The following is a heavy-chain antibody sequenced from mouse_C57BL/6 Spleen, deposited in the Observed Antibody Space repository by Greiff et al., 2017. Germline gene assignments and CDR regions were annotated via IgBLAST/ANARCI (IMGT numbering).Heavy chain of an antibody. J-gene: IGHJ4*01. CDR1: GFTFTSYW. CDR2: IDPSASYT. V-gene: IGHV1-50*01. CDR3: ATYYDYDTYAIDY. Sequence: QVQLQQPGAEFVKPGASVKLSCKASGFTFTSYWMQWVKQSPGQGLEWIGDIDPSASYTNYNQKFKGKATLTVDTSSSTAYMQLSSLTSEDSAFYYCATYYDYDTYAIDYWGQGTSVTVSS. D-gene: IGHD2-4*01.